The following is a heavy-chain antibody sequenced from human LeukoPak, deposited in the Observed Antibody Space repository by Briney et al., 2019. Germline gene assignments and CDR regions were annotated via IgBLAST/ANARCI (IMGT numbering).Heavy chain of an antibody. CDR2: ISSSGSTI. V-gene: IGHV3-48*03. D-gene: IGHD1-26*01. Sequence: GGSLRLSCAASGFTFSSYEMNWVRQAPGKGLEWVSYISSSGSTIYYADSVNGRFTISRDNAKNSLYLQMNSLRAEDTAVYYCARREDSADYFDYWGQGTLVTVSS. CDR3: ARREDSADYFDY. J-gene: IGHJ4*02. CDR1: GFTFSSYE.